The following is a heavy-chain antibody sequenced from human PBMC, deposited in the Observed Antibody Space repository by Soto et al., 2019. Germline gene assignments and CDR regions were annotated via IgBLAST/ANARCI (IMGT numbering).Heavy chain of an antibody. Sequence: QVQLVQSGAEVKKPGSSVKVSCKASGGTFSSYAISWVRQAPGQGLEWMGGIIPIFGTANYAQTFTGRVTITADESTSTAGMELSSVRSEDTAVDSCARDSAVVDTAMVWYFDLWVRGTLVTVAS. D-gene: IGHD5-18*01. CDR1: GGTFSSYA. J-gene: IGHJ2*01. CDR3: ARDSAVVDTAMVWYFDL. V-gene: IGHV1-69*01. CDR2: IIPIFGTA.